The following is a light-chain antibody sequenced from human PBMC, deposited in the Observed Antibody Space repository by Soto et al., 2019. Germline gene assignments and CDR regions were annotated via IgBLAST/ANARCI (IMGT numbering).Light chain of an antibody. V-gene: IGLV3-21*02. J-gene: IGLJ1*01. Sequence: SYELTQPPSVSVAPGQTAKITCGGDNIGITRVHWYQQRPGQAPLLVVYDDTDRPSGIPERFSGSISENTATLTISRVEAGDAFDYYCQLWDTTPNRRVFGTETMVTVL. CDR1: NIGITR. CDR2: DDT. CDR3: QLWDTTPNRRV.